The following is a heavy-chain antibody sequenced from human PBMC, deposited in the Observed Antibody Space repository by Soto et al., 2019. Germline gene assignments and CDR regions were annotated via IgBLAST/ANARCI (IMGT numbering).Heavy chain of an antibody. CDR2: IFYSGST. CDR1: GGSVSSSSYY. D-gene: IGHD3-22*01. J-gene: IGHJ3*01. CDR3: ARDRYYDSTGNAIDV. V-gene: IGHV4-61*01. Sequence: SETLSLTCTVSGGSVSSSSYYWSWIRQPPGKGLEWIGYIFYSGSTNYNPSLKSRVTISLDPSKNQSSLRLSSVTAADTAVYYCARDRYYDSTGNAIDVWGQGTMVTVSS.